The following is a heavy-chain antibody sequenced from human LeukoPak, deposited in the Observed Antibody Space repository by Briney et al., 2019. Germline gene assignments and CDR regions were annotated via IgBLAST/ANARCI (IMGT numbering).Heavy chain of an antibody. CDR3: AREQQLVPNWLDP. D-gene: IGHD6-13*01. Sequence: PSQTLSLTCTVSGGSISSGSYYWSWIRQPAGKGLEWIGRIYTSGSTNYNPSLKSRVTISVDTSKNQFSLKLSSVTAADTAVYYCAREQQLVPNWLDPWGQGTLVTVSS. CDR2: IYTSGST. V-gene: IGHV4-61*02. J-gene: IGHJ5*02. CDR1: GGSISSGSYY.